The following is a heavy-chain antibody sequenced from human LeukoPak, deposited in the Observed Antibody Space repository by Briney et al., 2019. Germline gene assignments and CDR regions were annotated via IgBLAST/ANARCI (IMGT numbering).Heavy chain of an antibody. CDR2: IYYSGST. Sequence: WVRQAPGKGLEWIGSIYYSGSTYYNPSLKSRVTISVDTSKNQFSLKLSSVTAADTAVYYCARCSGGSCYSGGYDYWGQGTLVTVSS. D-gene: IGHD2-15*01. CDR3: ARCSGGSCYSGGYDY. V-gene: IGHV4-39*07. J-gene: IGHJ4*02.